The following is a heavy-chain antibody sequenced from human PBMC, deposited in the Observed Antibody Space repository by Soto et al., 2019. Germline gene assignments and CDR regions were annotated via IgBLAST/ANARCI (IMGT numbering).Heavy chain of an antibody. CDR2: IYYSGST. D-gene: IGHD3-22*01. J-gene: IGHJ3*02. Sequence: PSETSSGTCTASGSSINSGDYYWSWIRQPPGKGLEWIGYIYYSGSTYHNPSLKSRINISVDTSKNQFSLKLSSVTAADTAVYYCATVPTYYYDRSGYVNAFDMWGQRTMFPVSS. CDR1: GSSINSGDYY. CDR3: ATVPTYYYDRSGYVNAFDM. V-gene: IGHV4-30-4*01.